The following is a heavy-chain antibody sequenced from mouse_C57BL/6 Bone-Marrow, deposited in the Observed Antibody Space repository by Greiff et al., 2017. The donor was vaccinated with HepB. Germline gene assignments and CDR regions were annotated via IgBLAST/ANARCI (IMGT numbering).Heavy chain of an antibody. CDR3: ARADSSGPGENAMDY. V-gene: IGHV5-16*01. CDR2: INYDGSST. Sequence: EVHLVESEGGLVQPGSSMKLSCTASGFTFSDYYMAWVRQVPEKGLEWVANINYDGSSTYYLDSLKSRFIISRDNAKNILYLQMSSLKSEDTATYYCARADSSGPGENAMDYWGQGTSVTVSS. D-gene: IGHD3-2*02. CDR1: GFTFSDYY. J-gene: IGHJ4*01.